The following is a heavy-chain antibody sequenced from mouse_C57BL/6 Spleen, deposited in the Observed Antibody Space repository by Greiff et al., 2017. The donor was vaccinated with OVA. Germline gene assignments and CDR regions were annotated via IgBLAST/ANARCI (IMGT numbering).Heavy chain of an antibody. D-gene: IGHD2-3*01. Sequence: EVKLMESGAELVRPGASVKLSCTASGFNIKDDYMHWVKQRPEQGLEWIGWIDPENGYTEYASKFQGKATITADTSSNTAYLQLSSLTSEDTAVYYCTRWLLYAMDYWGQGTSVTVSS. CDR2: IDPENGYT. J-gene: IGHJ4*01. CDR1: GFNIKDDY. V-gene: IGHV14-4*01. CDR3: TRWLLYAMDY.